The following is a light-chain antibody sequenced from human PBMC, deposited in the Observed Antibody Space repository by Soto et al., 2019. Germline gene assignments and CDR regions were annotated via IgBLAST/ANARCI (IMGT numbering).Light chain of an antibody. CDR2: AAS. CDR1: QSISTY. J-gene: IGKJ2*02. Sequence: DIQMTQSPSSLSASVGDRVTITCRASQSISTYLNWYQQKVGKAPKLLIYAASSFQRGVPSRSSGSGSGTDFTIAISSLQPADFAPYDCQQTYSTPRTFGQRTVLEIK. V-gene: IGKV1-39*01. CDR3: QQTYSTPRT.